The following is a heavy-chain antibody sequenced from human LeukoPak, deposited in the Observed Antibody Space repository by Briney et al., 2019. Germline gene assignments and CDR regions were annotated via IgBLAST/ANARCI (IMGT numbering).Heavy chain of an antibody. Sequence: SETLSLTCTVSGVSISSYWWTWIRQPAGKGLEWIGRIYTSGSTNYNPSLESRVTMSVDTSKNQFSLKLSSVTAADTAQYYCARETGSGSYDYCGQGTLVSVSS. J-gene: IGHJ4*02. CDR3: ARETGSGSYDY. CDR1: GVSISSYW. D-gene: IGHD3-10*01. V-gene: IGHV4-4*07. CDR2: IYTSGST.